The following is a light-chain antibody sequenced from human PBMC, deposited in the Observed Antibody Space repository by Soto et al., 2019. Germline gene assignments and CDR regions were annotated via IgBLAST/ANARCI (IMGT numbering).Light chain of an antibody. CDR3: SSYTSSSTLL. V-gene: IGLV2-14*01. J-gene: IGLJ2*01. CDR1: SSDVGGYNY. CDR2: DVS. Sequence: QSVLTQPASVSGSPGQSITISCTGTSSDVGGYNYVSWYQQHPGKAPKLMIYDVSNRPSGVSNRFSGSKSGNTASLTNSGLQAEDEGDYYCSSYTSSSTLLFGAGTKLTVL.